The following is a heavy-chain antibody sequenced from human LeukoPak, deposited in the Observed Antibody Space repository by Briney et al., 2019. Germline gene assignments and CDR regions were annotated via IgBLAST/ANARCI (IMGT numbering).Heavy chain of an antibody. CDR1: GGSISSYY. D-gene: IGHD3-10*01. Sequence: SETLSLTCTVSGGSISSYYWSWIRQPPGKGLEWIGYIYYSGSTYYNPSLRSRVTMSVDTSKNQFSLKLSSVTAADTAVYYCARDRLSYYGSGSYRSDYWGQGTLVTVSS. V-gene: IGHV4-59*12. CDR2: IYYSGST. CDR3: ARDRLSYYGSGSYRSDY. J-gene: IGHJ4*02.